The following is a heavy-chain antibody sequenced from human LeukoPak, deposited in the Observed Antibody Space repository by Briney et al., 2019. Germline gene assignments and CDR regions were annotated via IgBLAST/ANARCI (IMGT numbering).Heavy chain of an antibody. V-gene: IGHV3-66*02. CDR3: AKAHWPTSIWFGGDFDY. D-gene: IGHD3-10*01. Sequence: GGSLRLSCAASGFTFSSYAMSWVRQAPGKGLEWVSVIYSGGSTYYADSVKGRFTISRDNSKNTLYLQMNSLRAEDTAVYYCAKAHWPTSIWFGGDFDYWGQGTLVTVSS. J-gene: IGHJ4*02. CDR1: GFTFSSYA. CDR2: IYSGGST.